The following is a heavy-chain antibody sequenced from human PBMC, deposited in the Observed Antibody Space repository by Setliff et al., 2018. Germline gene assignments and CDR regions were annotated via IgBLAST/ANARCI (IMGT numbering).Heavy chain of an antibody. CDR1: GGSISSGSYY. CDR3: ARGPPGYYYYMNV. CDR2: IYTSGTT. J-gene: IGHJ6*03. Sequence: SETLSLTCSVSGGSISSGSYYWTWIRQPAGKGLEWIGNIYTSGTTKYNPSLKSRVTISVDASKNYFPLKLTSVTEADTAVYYCARGPPGYYYYMNVWGQGTTVTVSS. V-gene: IGHV4-61*09.